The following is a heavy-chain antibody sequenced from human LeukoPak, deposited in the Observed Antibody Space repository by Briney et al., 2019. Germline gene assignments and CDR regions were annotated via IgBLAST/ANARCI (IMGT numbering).Heavy chain of an antibody. CDR2: IYYSGST. J-gene: IGHJ6*03. Sequence: SETLSLTCTVSGGSISSYYWSWIRQPPGKGLEWIGYIYYSGSTNYNPSLKSRVTISVDTSKNQFSLKLSSVTAADTAVYYCARHPLVAARRDDYYYYMDVWGKGTTVTVSS. D-gene: IGHD6-6*01. V-gene: IGHV4-59*08. CDR1: GGSISSYY. CDR3: ARHPLVAARRDDYYYYMDV.